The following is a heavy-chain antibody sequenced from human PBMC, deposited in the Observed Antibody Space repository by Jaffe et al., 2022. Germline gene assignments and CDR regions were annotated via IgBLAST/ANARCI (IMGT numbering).Heavy chain of an antibody. D-gene: IGHD5-12*01. V-gene: IGHV4-61*02. CDR3: ARLGGYARDWDY. Sequence: QVQLQESGPGLVKPSQTLSLTCTVSGGSISSGSYYWSWIRQPAGKGLEWIGRIYTSGSTNYNPSLKSRVTISVDTSKNQFSLKLSSVTAADTAVYYCARLGGYARDWDYWGQGTLVTVSS. CDR1: GGSISSGSYY. CDR2: IYTSGST. J-gene: IGHJ4*02.